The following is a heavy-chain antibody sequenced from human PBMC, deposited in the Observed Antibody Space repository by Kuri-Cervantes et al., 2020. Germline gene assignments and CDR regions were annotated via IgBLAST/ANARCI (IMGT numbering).Heavy chain of an antibody. CDR3: ATLYPGYYYMDV. CDR1: GYTFTGYY. J-gene: IGHJ6*03. V-gene: IGHV1-2*02. Sequence: ASVKVSCKASGYTFTGYYMHWVRQAPGQGLEWMGWINPNSGGTNYAQKFQGRVTMTEDTSTDTAYMELSSLRSEDTAVYYCATLYPGYYYMDVWGKGTTVTVSS. CDR2: INPNSGGT.